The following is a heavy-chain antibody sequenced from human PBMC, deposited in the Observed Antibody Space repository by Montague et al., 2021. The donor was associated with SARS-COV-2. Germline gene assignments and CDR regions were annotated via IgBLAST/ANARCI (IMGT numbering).Heavy chain of an antibody. CDR2: ISNSGSTI. Sequence: SLRLSCAASGFTFSSYAMNWVRQAPGKGLEWVSYISNSGSTIFYADSVKGRFTLSRDNAKNSLYLQMNSLRAEDTAVYYCAREARITAIVVVIMSAFDIWGQGTMVTVSS. CDR3: AREARITAIVVVIMSAFDI. V-gene: IGHV3-48*03. J-gene: IGHJ3*02. CDR1: GFTFSSYA. D-gene: IGHD3-22*01.